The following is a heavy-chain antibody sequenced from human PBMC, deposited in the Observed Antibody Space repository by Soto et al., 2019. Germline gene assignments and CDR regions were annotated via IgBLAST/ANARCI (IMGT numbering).Heavy chain of an antibody. CDR1: GFTFSSSV. D-gene: IGHD2-15*01. CDR2: IWSDGSKK. V-gene: IGHV3-33*01. J-gene: IGHJ6*02. Sequence: QVQLEESGGGVVQPGRSLRLSCAASGFTFSSSVMHWVRQAPGRGLEWVAVIWSDGSKKYYADSVTGRFAISRDNTINTRYPQMTILRAEHTAVYYGARDVLCRCYHSALHVWGHGTTVTVSS. CDR3: ARDVLCRCYHSALHV.